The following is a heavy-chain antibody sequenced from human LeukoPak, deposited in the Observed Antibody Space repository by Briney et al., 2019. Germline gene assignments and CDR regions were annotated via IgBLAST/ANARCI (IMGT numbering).Heavy chain of an antibody. V-gene: IGHV1-69*13. CDR2: IIPIFGTA. CDR1: GYTFTSYA. Sequence: SVKVSCKASGYTFTSYAISWVRQAPGQGLEWMGGIIPIFGTANYAQKFQGRVTITADESTSTAYMELSSLRSEDTAVYYCARADCSSTSCYSGVDYWGQGTLVTVSS. CDR3: ARADCSSTSCYSGVDY. D-gene: IGHD2-2*02. J-gene: IGHJ4*02.